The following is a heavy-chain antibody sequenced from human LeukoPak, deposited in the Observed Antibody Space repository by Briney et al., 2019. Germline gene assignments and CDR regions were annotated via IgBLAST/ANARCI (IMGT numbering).Heavy chain of an antibody. CDR2: IIPIFGTA. CDR1: GGTFSSYA. V-gene: IGHV1-69*05. J-gene: IGHJ6*03. D-gene: IGHD4-23*01. Sequence: SVKVSCKASGGTFSSYAISWVRQAPGQGLEWMGGIIPIFGTANYAQKFQGRVTITTDESTSTAYMELSSLRSEDTAVYYCARSYTTVVTPYYYYYMDVWGKGTTVTVSS. CDR3: ARSYTTVVTPYYYYYMDV.